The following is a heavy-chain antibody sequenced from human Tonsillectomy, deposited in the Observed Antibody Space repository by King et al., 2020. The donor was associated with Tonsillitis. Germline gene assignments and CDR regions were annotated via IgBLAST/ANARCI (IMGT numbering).Heavy chain of an antibody. V-gene: IGHV3-30*18. CDR1: GFTFSSYG. CDR2: ITYDGSNK. Sequence: VQLVESGGGVVQPGRSLRLSCAASGFTFSSYGMHWVRQAPGKGLEWVAVITYDGSNKYNADSLKGRFTISRDNSKNTLYLQMNSLRAEDTAVYYCAKDRLACWGGYRPGTWIYNSYGMDVWGQGTTVTVSS. D-gene: IGHD3-16*02. J-gene: IGHJ6*02. CDR3: AKDRLACWGGYRPGTWIYNSYGMDV.